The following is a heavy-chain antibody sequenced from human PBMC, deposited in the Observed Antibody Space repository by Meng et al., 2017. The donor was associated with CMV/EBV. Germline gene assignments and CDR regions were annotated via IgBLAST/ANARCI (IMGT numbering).Heavy chain of an antibody. CDR3: ASDYYDSGGYHPVEFDY. CDR1: GYSFTSYW. D-gene: IGHD3-22*01. V-gene: IGHV5-51*01. CDR2: IYPGDSDT. Sequence: KVSCKGSGYSFTSYWIGWVRQMPGKGLEWMGIIYPGDSDTRYSPSFQGQVTISADKSISTAYLQWNSLRAEDTAVYYCASDYYDSGGYHPVEFDYWGQGTLVTVSS. J-gene: IGHJ4*02.